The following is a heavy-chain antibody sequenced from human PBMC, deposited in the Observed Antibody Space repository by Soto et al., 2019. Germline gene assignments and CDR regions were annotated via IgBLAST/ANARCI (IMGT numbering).Heavy chain of an antibody. D-gene: IGHD3-9*01. CDR3: ARHIVLRYFDGTYYMDV. CDR2: INHSGST. Sequence: SDTLSLTCAVYGESFSGYYWSWIRQTPGKGLEWIGEINHSGSTNYNPSLKSRVTISVDTSKNQFSLKLSSVTAADTAVYYCARHIVLRYFDGTYYMDVWGKGTTVT. CDR1: GESFSGYY. J-gene: IGHJ6*03. V-gene: IGHV4-34*01.